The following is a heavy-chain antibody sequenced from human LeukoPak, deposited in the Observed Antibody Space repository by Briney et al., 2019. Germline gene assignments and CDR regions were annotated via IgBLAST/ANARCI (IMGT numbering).Heavy chain of an antibody. D-gene: IGHD2-2*01. Sequence: PGGPLRLSCAASGFTFSSYWMSWVRQAPGKGLEWVANIKQDGSEKYYVDSVKGRFTISRDNAKNSLYLQMNSLRAEDTAVYYCARDLAPAAIQVAFDIWGQGTMVTVSS. CDR2: IKQDGSEK. V-gene: IGHV3-7*01. CDR1: GFTFSSYW. J-gene: IGHJ3*02. CDR3: ARDLAPAAIQVAFDI.